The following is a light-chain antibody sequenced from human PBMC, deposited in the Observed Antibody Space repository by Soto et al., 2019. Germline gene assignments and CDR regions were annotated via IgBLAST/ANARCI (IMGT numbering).Light chain of an antibody. J-gene: IGKJ4*01. CDR2: GAS. V-gene: IGKV3-20*01. Sequence: EIVLTQLPGTLSLSPGERATLSCRASQSVTSYFAWYQQKPGQAPRLLIYGASSRAIGVPDRFSGSGSGTDFTLTISRLEPEDCAVYFCQQYAYPTLTFGGGTKVEIK. CDR1: QSVTSY. CDR3: QQYAYPTLT.